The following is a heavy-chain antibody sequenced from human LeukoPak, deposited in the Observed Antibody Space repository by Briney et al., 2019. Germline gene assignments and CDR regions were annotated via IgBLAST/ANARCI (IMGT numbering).Heavy chain of an antibody. V-gene: IGHV4-34*01. CDR1: GGSFSGYY. CDR2: INHSTST. D-gene: IGHD6-13*01. J-gene: IGHJ5*02. CDR3: ARGGSSSWYFNWFDP. Sequence: SETLTLTCAVYGGSFSGYYWSWIRQPPGKGLEWIAEINHSTSTNYNRSLKSRVTISVDTSKNQFSLKLSSVTAAATAVYYCARGGSSSWYFNWFDPWGQGTLVTVSS.